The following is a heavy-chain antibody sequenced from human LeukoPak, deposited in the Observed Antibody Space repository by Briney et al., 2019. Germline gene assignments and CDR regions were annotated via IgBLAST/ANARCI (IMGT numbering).Heavy chain of an antibody. Sequence: GGSLRLSCAASGFTFRNYAMTWVRQAPGKGLDWVALIGARDGRTYYADPVKGRFTSSRDNFKNTLYLQMNSLRAEDTAIYYCAKGLYDYALDVWGQGTAVTVSS. CDR3: AKGLYDYALDV. CDR1: GFTFRNYA. J-gene: IGHJ6*02. CDR2: IGARDGRT. V-gene: IGHV3-23*01.